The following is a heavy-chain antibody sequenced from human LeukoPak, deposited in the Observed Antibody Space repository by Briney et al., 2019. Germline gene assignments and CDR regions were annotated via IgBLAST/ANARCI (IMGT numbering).Heavy chain of an antibody. J-gene: IGHJ5*02. D-gene: IGHD3-22*01. V-gene: IGHV4-39*07. CDR2: IYYSGST. CDR1: GGSISSHY. CDR3: ARNYYDSPFDP. Sequence: SETLSLTCTVSGGSISSHYWDWIRQPPGKGLEWIGSIYYSGSTYYNPSLKSRVTISVDTSKNQFSLKLSSVTAADTAVYYCARNYYDSPFDPWGQGTLVTVSS.